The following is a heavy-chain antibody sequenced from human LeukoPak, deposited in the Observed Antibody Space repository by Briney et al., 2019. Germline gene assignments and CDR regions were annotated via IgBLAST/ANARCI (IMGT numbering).Heavy chain of an antibody. V-gene: IGHV4-39*07. J-gene: IGHJ4*02. CDR3: ARRSSSSWSKWGY. D-gene: IGHD6-13*01. Sequence: SETLSLTCTVSGGSISSSSFYWGWIRQSRGKGLEWIGSIYYSGNTYYNPSLKSRVTISVDTSKNQFSLKLSSVTAADTAVYYCARRSSSSWSKWGYWGQGTLVTVSS. CDR1: GGSISSSSFY. CDR2: IYYSGNT.